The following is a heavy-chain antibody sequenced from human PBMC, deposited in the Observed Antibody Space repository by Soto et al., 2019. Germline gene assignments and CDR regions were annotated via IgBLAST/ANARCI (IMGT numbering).Heavy chain of an antibody. CDR3: ARDFSGGEVHWFDP. Sequence: RHYTGQRVEWMGWINAGNGNTKYSQKFQGRVTITRDTSASTAYMELSSLRSEYTAVYFCARDFSGGEVHWFDPRGKRTLVIV. D-gene: IGHD2-15*01. J-gene: IGHJ5*02. CDR2: INAGNGNT. V-gene: IGHV1-3*01.